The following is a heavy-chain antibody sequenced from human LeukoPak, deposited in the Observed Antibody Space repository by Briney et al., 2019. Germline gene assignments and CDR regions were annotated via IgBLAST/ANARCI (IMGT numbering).Heavy chain of an antibody. D-gene: IGHD3-22*01. CDR1: GFTFSNYA. J-gene: IGHJ4*02. CDR3: AKSYYYDSSGYYPLGY. CDR2: ISGNGGIT. V-gene: IGHV3-23*01. Sequence: GGSLRLSCAASGFTFSNYAMSWVRQAPGKGLEWVSVISGNGGITYYVDSVKGRFTISRDNPKNTLYLQVNSLRAEDTAVYYCAKSYYYDSSGYYPLGYWGQGTLVTVSS.